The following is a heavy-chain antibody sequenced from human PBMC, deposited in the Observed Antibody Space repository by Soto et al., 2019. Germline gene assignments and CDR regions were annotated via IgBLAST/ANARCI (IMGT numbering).Heavy chain of an antibody. J-gene: IGHJ6*02. CDR1: GYTFTGYY. V-gene: IGHV1-2*02. CDR2: INPNSGGT. CDR3: ARDGDTYSGYDFSLDYYYGMDV. D-gene: IGHD5-12*01. Sequence: ASVKVSCKASGYTFTGYYMHWVRQAPGPGLEWMGWINPNSGGTNYAQKFQGRVTMTRDTSISTAYMELSRLRSDDTAVYYCARDGDTYSGYDFSLDYYYGMDVWGQGTTVTVSS.